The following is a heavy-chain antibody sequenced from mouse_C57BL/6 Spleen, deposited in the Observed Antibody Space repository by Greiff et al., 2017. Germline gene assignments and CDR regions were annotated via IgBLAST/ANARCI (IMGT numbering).Heavy chain of an antibody. CDR3: ARKGSYYGSSPFAY. J-gene: IGHJ3*01. CDR1: GYAFSSYW. CDR2: IYPGVGDT. V-gene: IGHV1-80*01. Sequence: QVQLQQSGAELVKPGASVKFSCKASGYAFSSYWMNWVKQRPGKGLEWIGQIYPGVGDTNYNGKFKGKATLTADKSSSTAYMQLSSLTSEDSAVYFCARKGSYYGSSPFAYWGQGTLVTVSA. D-gene: IGHD1-1*01.